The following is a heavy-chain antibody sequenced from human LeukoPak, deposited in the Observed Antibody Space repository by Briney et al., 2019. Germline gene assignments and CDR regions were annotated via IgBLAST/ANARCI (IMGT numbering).Heavy chain of an antibody. CDR1: GFTFSTYS. CDR3: VRDGSYQKPYFDY. J-gene: IGHJ4*02. Sequence: GGSLRLSCAASGFTFSTYSMNWVRQAPGKGLECVSSISSGSSYIYYVDSVKGRFTISRDNAKNSLYLQMNSLRAEDTAVYYCVRDGSYQKPYFDYWGQGTLVTVSS. V-gene: IGHV3-21*01. CDR2: ISSGSSYI. D-gene: IGHD1-26*01.